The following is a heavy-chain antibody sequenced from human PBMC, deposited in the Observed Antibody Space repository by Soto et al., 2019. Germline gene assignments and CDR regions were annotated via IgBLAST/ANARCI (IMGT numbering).Heavy chain of an antibody. CDR1: GADINTYS. V-gene: IGHV4-4*07. CDR3: ARDREAGYNFYYGMDV. Sequence: SETLSLTCSVSGADINTYSWTWIRQPAGKGPEWIGRIYTSASINYNPSLKGRVALSVDTSTNQVSLRLASVTAADTAISYCARDREAGYNFYYGMDVWGQGTTV. J-gene: IGHJ6*02. D-gene: IGHD6-19*01. CDR2: IYTSASI.